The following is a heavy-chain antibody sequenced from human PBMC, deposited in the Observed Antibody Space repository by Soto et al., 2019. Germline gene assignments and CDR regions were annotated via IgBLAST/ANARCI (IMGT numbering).Heavy chain of an antibody. V-gene: IGHV1-2*02. CDR2: INPNSGGT. Sequence: ASVKVSCKASGYTFTGYYMHWVRQAPGQGLEWMGWINPNSGGTNYAQKFQGRVTMTRDTSISTAYMELSRLRSDDTAVYYCARDRGYSGYGGNYYYYYGMDVWGQGXTVTVYS. CDR3: ARDRGYSGYGGNYYYYYGMDV. CDR1: GYTFTGYY. D-gene: IGHD5-12*01. J-gene: IGHJ6*02.